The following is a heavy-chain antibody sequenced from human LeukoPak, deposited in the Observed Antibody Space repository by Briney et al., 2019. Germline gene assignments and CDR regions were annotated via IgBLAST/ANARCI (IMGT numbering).Heavy chain of an antibody. D-gene: IGHD1-26*01. CDR2: IWYDGSNK. J-gene: IGHJ4*02. CDR3: ARDLQLLNYFDY. Sequence: GGSLRLSCAASGLTFSSYGMHWVRQAPGKGLEWVAVIWYDGSNKYYADSVKGRFTISRDNSKNTLYLQMNSLRAEDTAVYYCARDLQLLNYFDYWGQGTLVTVSS. CDR1: GLTFSSYG. V-gene: IGHV3-33*01.